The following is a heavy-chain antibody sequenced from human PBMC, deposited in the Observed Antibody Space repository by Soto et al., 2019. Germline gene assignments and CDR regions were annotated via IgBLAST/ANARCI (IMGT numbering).Heavy chain of an antibody. V-gene: IGHV1-8*01. D-gene: IGHD3-3*01. CDR3: VLLGVFDY. Sequence: ASVKVSCKASGYTFTSYNINWVRQAPGQGLEWVAGSNSNSGNSDHAQKFQGRLTVTRDTSISTAYMELSSLRSDDTAVYYCVLLGVFDYWGQGTLVTVSS. CDR1: GYTFTSYN. J-gene: IGHJ4*02. CDR2: SNSNSGNS.